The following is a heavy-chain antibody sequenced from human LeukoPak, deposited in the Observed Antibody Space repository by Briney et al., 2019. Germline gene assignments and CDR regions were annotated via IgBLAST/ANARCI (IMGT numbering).Heavy chain of an antibody. CDR1: GYTFTSYG. Sequence: GASVKVSYKASGYTFTSYGISWVRQAPGQGLEWMGWISAYNGNTNYAQKLQGRVTMTTDTSTSTAYMELRSLRSDDTAVYYCARVTGLTGYYSTYFDYWGQGTLVTVSS. V-gene: IGHV1-18*01. J-gene: IGHJ4*02. D-gene: IGHD3-9*01. CDR2: ISAYNGNT. CDR3: ARVTGLTGYYSTYFDY.